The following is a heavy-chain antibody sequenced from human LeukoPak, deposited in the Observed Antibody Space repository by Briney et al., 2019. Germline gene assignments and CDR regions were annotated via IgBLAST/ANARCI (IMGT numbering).Heavy chain of an antibody. CDR2: ISGYNGNT. D-gene: IGHD2-2*01. J-gene: IGHJ6*03. CDR3: ARDSVVVPAAAYYYYMDV. Sequence: ASVKVSCKASGYTFTSYGITWVRQAPGQGLEWMGWISGYNGNTNYAQKFQGRVIMTTDTSTSTAYMEVRSLRSDDTAVYYCARDSVVVPAAAYYYYMDVWGEGTTVTVSS. V-gene: IGHV1-18*01. CDR1: GYTFTSYG.